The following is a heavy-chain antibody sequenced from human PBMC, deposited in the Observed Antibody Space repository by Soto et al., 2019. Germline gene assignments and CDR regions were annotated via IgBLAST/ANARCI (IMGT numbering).Heavy chain of an antibody. Sequence: GASVKVSGKASGGTFRSYSISWVRQAPGQGLEWMGGIIPIFDITNYAQKFQGRVTITADESTSTAYMELSSLGSDDTAVYYCARPDEGGYSSDHHYYYALDVWGQGTTVTVSS. J-gene: IGHJ6*02. CDR3: ARPDEGGYSSDHHYYYALDV. CDR1: GGTFRSYS. CDR2: IIPIFDIT. D-gene: IGHD3-22*01. V-gene: IGHV1-69*13.